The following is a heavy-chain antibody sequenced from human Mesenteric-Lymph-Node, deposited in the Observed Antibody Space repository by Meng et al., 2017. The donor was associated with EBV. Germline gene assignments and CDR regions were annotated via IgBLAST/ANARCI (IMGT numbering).Heavy chain of an antibody. J-gene: IGHJ5*02. Sequence: VQLQVSGRGLVRRSKTLSLTCTVSGGSISSGGYYWSWIRQHPGKGLEWIGYIHDSGSTYYNPSLKSRVTISADTSKNQFSLKLSSVTAADTAVYYCARASYGSGSPLGESWFDPWGQGTLVTVSS. CDR2: IHDSGST. D-gene: IGHD3-10*01. CDR1: GGSISSGGYY. V-gene: IGHV4-31*03. CDR3: ARASYGSGSPLGESWFDP.